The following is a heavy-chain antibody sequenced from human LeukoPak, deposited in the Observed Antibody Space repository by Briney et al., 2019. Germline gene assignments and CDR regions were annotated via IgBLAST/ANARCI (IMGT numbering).Heavy chain of an antibody. CDR1: GFTFSSYW. V-gene: IGHV3-7*01. CDR3: VTDQGRAATV. D-gene: IGHD2-15*01. J-gene: IGHJ4*02. CDR2: IKQDGSAQ. Sequence: GGSLRLSCAASGFTFSSYWMSWVRQAPGKGLEWVANIKQDGSAQNYVDSVKGRFTISRDNAGNSLYLQMNSLRAEDTAVYYCVTDQGRAATVWGQGTLVTVSS.